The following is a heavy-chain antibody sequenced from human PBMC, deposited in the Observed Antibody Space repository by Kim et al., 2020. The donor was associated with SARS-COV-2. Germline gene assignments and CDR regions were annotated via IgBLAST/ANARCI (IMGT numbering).Heavy chain of an antibody. J-gene: IGHJ6*02. V-gene: IGHV3-23*01. CDR1: GFTFSSYA. Sequence: GGSLRLSCAASGFTFSSYAMSWVRQAPGKGLEWVSAISGSGGSTYYADSVKGRFTISRDNSKNTLYLQMNSLRAEDTAVYYCAKDGALRYFDWSPSYYYYYGMDVWGQGTTVTVSS. CDR2: ISGSGGST. D-gene: IGHD3-9*01. CDR3: AKDGALRYFDWSPSYYYYYGMDV.